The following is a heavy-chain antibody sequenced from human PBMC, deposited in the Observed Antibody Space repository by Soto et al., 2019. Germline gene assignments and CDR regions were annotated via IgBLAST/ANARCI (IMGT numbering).Heavy chain of an antibody. CDR3: ARHLITYYDFWSGYYGFDY. J-gene: IGHJ4*02. D-gene: IGHD3-3*01. Sequence: SSETLSLTCTVSGGSISSSSYYWGWIRQPPGKGLEWIGSIYYSGSTYYNPSLKSRVTISVDTSKNQFSLKLSSVTAADTAVYYCARHLITYYDFWSGYYGFDYWGQGTLVTVSS. CDR1: GGSISSSSYY. CDR2: IYYSGST. V-gene: IGHV4-39*01.